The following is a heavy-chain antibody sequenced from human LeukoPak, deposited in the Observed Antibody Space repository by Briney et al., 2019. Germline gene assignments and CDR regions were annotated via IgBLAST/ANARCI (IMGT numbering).Heavy chain of an antibody. V-gene: IGHV4-61*02. CDR2: IYTSGST. J-gene: IGHJ4*02. CDR1: GGSISSGSYY. D-gene: IGHD5-24*01. CDR3: ARMRGVDGYNS. Sequence: PSETLSLTCTVSGGSISSGSYYWSWIRQPAGKGLEWIGRIYTSGSTNYNPSLKSRVTISVDTSKNQFSLKLSSVTAADTAVYYCARMRGVDGYNSWGQGTLVTVSS.